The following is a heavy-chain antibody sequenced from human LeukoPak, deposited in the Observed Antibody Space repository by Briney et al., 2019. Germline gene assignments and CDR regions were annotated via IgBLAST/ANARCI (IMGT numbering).Heavy chain of an antibody. D-gene: IGHD3-10*01. V-gene: IGHV3-30-3*01. J-gene: IGHJ3*02. CDR1: GFTFSSYA. CDR3: ARAGQFDAFDI. CDR2: ISYDGSNK. Sequence: GGSLRLSCAASGFTFSSYAMHWVRQAPGKGLEWVAVISYDGSNKYYADSVKGRFTISRDNSKNTLYLQMNSLRAEDAAVYYCARAGQFDAFDIWGQGTMVTVSS.